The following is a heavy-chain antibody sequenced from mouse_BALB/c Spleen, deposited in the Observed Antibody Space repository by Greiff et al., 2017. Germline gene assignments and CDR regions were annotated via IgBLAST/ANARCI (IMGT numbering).Heavy chain of an antibody. CDR2: IYWDDDK. V-gene: IGHV8-12*01. J-gene: IGHJ2*01. D-gene: IGHD2-2*01. Sequence: QVTLKVSGPGILQPSQTLSLTCSFSGFSLSTSGMGVSWIRQPSGKGLEWLAHIYWDDDKRYNPSLKSRLTISKDTSSNQVFLKITSVDTADTATYYCARIYYGYDVFDYWGQGTTLTVSS. CDR1: GFSLSTSGMG. CDR3: ARIYYGYDVFDY.